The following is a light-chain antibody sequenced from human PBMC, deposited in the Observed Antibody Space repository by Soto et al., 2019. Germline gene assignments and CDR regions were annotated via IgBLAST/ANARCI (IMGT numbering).Light chain of an antibody. Sequence: IVLTQSPATLSLSRGERATLSCQASPSVTNFLAWYQQKPGQAPTLLLYGASNRATGIPARFSGSGSGTDFTLTISSLVPEDSAVYYCQQRNVWPPVTFGQGTRLEIK. CDR3: QQRNVWPPVT. V-gene: IGKV3-11*01. CDR2: GAS. CDR1: PSVTNF. J-gene: IGKJ5*01.